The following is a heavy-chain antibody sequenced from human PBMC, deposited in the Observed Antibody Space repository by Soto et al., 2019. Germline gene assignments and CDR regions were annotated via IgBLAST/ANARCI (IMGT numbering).Heavy chain of an antibody. CDR1: GGSMSSYY. V-gene: IGHV4-59*01. D-gene: IGHD2-15*01. CDR3: ARADPDASVGY. J-gene: IGHJ4*02. Sequence: PSETLSLTCTVSGGSMSSYYWTWLRQSPGRGLEWIGYISYSGSTYYNPSLKSRVTMSADTSKNQFSLRMNSMIAADTAVYYCARADPDASVGYWGQGTLVTVSS. CDR2: ISYSGST.